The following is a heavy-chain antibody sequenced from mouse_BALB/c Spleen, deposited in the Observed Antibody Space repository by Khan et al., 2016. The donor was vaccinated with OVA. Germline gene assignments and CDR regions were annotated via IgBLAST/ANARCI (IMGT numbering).Heavy chain of an antibody. CDR2: IFPRSGNT. D-gene: IGHD2-3*01. Sequence: QVQLQQSGTELARPGASVKLSCKAAGYTFTDYYITWVKQRTGQDLEWIGEIFPRSGNTYFNEKFKVKATLTADQSSNTAYMQLSSLTSEDSAGYFCERMDTTSLDYGGQGTSLTVSS. V-gene: IGHV1-77*01. J-gene: IGHJ2*02. CDR1: GYTFTDYY. CDR3: ERMDTTSLDY.